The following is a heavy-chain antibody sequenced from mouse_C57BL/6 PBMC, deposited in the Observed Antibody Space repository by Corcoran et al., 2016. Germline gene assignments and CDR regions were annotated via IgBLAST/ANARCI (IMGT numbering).Heavy chain of an antibody. CDR3: ARRDYYGSSHFDY. Sequence: QIQLVQSGPELKKPGETVKISCKASGYTFTTYGMSRVKQAPGKGLKWMGWINTYSGVPTYADDFKGRFAFSLETSASTAYLQINNLKNEDTATYFCARRDYYGSSHFDYWGQGTTLTVSS. V-gene: IGHV9-3*01. J-gene: IGHJ2*01. D-gene: IGHD1-1*01. CDR2: INTYSGVP. CDR1: GYTFTTYG.